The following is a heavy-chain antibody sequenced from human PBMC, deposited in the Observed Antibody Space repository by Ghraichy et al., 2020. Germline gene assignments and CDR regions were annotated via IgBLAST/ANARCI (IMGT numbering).Heavy chain of an antibody. D-gene: IGHD4-23*01. J-gene: IGHJ6*03. Sequence: GGSLRLSCAASGFTVSSNYMSWVRQAPGKGLEWVSVIYSGGSTYYADSVKGRFTISRDNSKNTLYLQMNSLRAEDTAVYYCAAGGNQTPETYYYYYYMDVWGKGTTVTVSS. CDR3: AAGGNQTPETYYYYYYMDV. CDR1: GFTVSSNY. V-gene: IGHV3-53*01. CDR2: IYSGGST.